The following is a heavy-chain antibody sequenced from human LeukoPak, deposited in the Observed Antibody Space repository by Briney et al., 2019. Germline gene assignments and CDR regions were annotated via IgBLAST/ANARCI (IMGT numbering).Heavy chain of an antibody. J-gene: IGHJ6*03. Sequence: ASVKVSCKASGYTFTSYDINWVRQATGQGLEWMGWMNPNSGNTGYAQKFQSRVTMTRNTSISTAYMELSSLRSEDTAVYYCARGLVYCSSTSCYNRYYYYMDVWGKGTTVTVSS. D-gene: IGHD2-2*02. CDR3: ARGLVYCSSTSCYNRYYYYMDV. CDR2: MNPNSGNT. V-gene: IGHV1-8*01. CDR1: GYTFTSYD.